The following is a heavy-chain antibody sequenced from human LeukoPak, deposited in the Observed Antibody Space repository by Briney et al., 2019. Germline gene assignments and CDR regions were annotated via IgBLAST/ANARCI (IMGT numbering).Heavy chain of an antibody. V-gene: IGHV4-59*12. Sequence: SETLSLTCTVSGGSISSYYWSWIRQPPGKGLEWIGYIYYSGSTNYNPSLKSRVTISVDTSKNQFSLKLSSVTAADTAVYYCARVRNADYDILTGYFDYWGQGTLVTVSS. CDR3: ARVRNADYDILTGYFDY. J-gene: IGHJ4*02. CDR1: GGSISSYY. D-gene: IGHD3-9*01. CDR2: IYYSGST.